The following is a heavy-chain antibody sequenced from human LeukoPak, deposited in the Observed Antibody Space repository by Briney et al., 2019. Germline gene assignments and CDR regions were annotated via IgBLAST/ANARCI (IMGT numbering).Heavy chain of an antibody. V-gene: IGHV4-34*01. CDR3: ARRRGYCSSTSCYRWFDP. J-gene: IGHJ5*02. CDR2: INHSGST. D-gene: IGHD2-2*01. Sequence: PSETLSLTCAVYGGSFSGYYWSWIRQPPGKGLEWIGEINHSGSTNCNPSLKSRVTISVDTSKNQFSLKLSSVTAADTAVYYCARRRGYCSSTSCYRWFDPWGQGTLVTVSS. CDR1: GGSFSGYY.